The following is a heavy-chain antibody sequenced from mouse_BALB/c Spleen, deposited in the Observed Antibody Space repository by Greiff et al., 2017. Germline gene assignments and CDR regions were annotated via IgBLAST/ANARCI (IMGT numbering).Heavy chain of an antibody. CDR3: ARYPLDYYAMDY. V-gene: IGHV5-17*02. CDR1: GFTISSFG. Sequence: EVQGVESGGGLVQPGGSRKLSCAASGFTISSFGMHWVRQAPEKGLEWVAYISSGSSTIYYADTVKGRFTISRDNPKNTLFLQMTSLRSEDTAMYYCARYPLDYYAMDYWGQGTSVTVSS. J-gene: IGHJ4*01. D-gene: IGHD6-1*01. CDR2: ISSGSSTI.